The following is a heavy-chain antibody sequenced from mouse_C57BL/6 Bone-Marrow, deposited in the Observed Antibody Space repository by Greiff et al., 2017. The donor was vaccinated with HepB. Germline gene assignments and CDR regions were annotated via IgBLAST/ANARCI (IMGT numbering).Heavy chain of an antibody. Sequence: EVQGVESGGDLVKPGGSLKLSCAASGFTFSSYGMSWVRQTPDKRLEWVATISSGGSYTYYPDSVKGRFTISSDNAKNTLYLQMSSLKSEDTAMYYCARHDYYGSSHWYFDVWGTGTTVTVSS. CDR3: ARHDYYGSSHWYFDV. D-gene: IGHD1-1*01. J-gene: IGHJ1*03. CDR1: GFTFSSYG. CDR2: ISSGGSYT. V-gene: IGHV5-6*01.